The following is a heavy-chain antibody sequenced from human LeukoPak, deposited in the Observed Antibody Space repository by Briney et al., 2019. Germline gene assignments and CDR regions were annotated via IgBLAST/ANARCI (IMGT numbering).Heavy chain of an antibody. CDR1: GFTFSSYW. CDR3: ARDLSYGVDY. J-gene: IGHJ4*02. CDR2: INRDGSNT. V-gene: IGHV3-74*01. Sequence: PGGSLRLSCAASGFTFSSYWMHWVRQAPGKGLVWVSRINRDGSNTNHADPVKGRFTISRDNAKNTLYLQMNSLRAEDTAVYYCARDLSYGVDYWGQGTLVTVSS. D-gene: IGHD4-17*01.